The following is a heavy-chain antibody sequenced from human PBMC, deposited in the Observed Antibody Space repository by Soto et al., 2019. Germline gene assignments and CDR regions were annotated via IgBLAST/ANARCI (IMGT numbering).Heavy chain of an antibody. CDR3: AATVPDTYIAVAGHDY. J-gene: IGHJ4*02. CDR2: IDPSDSYS. CDR1: GYTFADYS. D-gene: IGHD6-19*01. V-gene: IGHV5-10-1*01. Sequence: GESLKISCKASGYTFADYSINWVRQMPGKGLEWLGRIDPSDSYSIYSPSFQGHFTISTDKSISTAYLQWSSLKASDTAMYYCAATVPDTYIAVAGHDYWGQGTLVTVSS.